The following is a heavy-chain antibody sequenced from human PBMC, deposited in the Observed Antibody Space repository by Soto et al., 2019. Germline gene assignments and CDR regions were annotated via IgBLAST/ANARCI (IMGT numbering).Heavy chain of an antibody. D-gene: IGHD3-22*01. CDR3: ARDGYYDSNYYYGMDV. J-gene: IGHJ6*02. Sequence: GASVKVSCKDSGYTFTSYGSRWVRQAPGQGLEWMGWISAYNGNTNYAQKLQGRVTMTTDTSTSTAYMELRSLRSDDTAVYYCARDGYYDSNYYYGMDVWGQGTTVTVSS. CDR1: GYTFTSYG. V-gene: IGHV1-18*01. CDR2: ISAYNGNT.